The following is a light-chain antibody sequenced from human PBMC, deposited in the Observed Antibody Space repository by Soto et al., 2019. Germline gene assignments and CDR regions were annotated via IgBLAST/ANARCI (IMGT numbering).Light chain of an antibody. Sequence: EIQITQSVPPLSAPVSDRVTITFQASQDIGNFLSWYQQKPGKVPKLLIFDASKWETGVPSRFSGSGSGTDFTITISSLQPEDIATYYCQQYDNLPLTFGGGTKVDIK. V-gene: IGKV1-33*01. CDR1: QDIGNF. CDR2: DAS. CDR3: QQYDNLPLT. J-gene: IGKJ4*01.